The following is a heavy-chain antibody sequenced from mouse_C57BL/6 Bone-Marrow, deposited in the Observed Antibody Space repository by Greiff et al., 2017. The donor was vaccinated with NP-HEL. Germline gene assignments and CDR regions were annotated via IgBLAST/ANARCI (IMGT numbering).Heavy chain of an antibody. CDR1: GYTFTDYY. Sequence: QVQLKESGAELVRPGASVKLSCKASGYTFTDYYINWVKQRPGQGLEWIARIYPGSGNTYYNEKFKGKATLTAEKSSSTAYMQLSSLTSEDSAVYFCAREEQLYFDVWGTGTTVTVSS. J-gene: IGHJ1*03. CDR3: AREEQLYFDV. V-gene: IGHV1-76*01. CDR2: IYPGSGNT.